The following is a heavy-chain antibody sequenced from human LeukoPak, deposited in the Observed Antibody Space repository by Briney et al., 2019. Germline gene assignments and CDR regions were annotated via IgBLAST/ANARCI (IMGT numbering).Heavy chain of an antibody. V-gene: IGHV3-30*04. CDR2: ISFHGTDS. Sequence: GGSLRLSCAASGFTFISYAIHWVRQAPGKGLEGVAVISFHGTDSFYADSVKGRFTISRHNSKNKLYLQMSSLRADETAVYYCAKGTRTGYYYMDVWGKGNTVTVSS. CDR1: GFTFISYA. J-gene: IGHJ6*03. CDR3: AKGTRTGYYYMDV. D-gene: IGHD3/OR15-3a*01.